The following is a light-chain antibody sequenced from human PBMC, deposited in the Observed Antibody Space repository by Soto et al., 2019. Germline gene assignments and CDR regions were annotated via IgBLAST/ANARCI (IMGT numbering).Light chain of an antibody. CDR1: SSDVGLYNL. J-gene: IGLJ3*02. Sequence: QSALTQPASASGSPGQSSTISCTGTSSDVGLYNLVSWYQQLPGKAPKLIIYEVNERPSGISDRFSGSKSGNTASLTISGLQDEDEADYYCCSYVGSSILMFGGGTKVTVL. V-gene: IGLV2-23*02. CDR2: EVN. CDR3: CSYVGSSILM.